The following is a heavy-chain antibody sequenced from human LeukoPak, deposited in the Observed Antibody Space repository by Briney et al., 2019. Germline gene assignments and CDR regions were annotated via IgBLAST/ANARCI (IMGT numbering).Heavy chain of an antibody. CDR3: ARAQSASWYAAY. D-gene: IGHD6-13*01. CDR1: GFTFIDYT. CDR2: ASSDGRDK. J-gene: IGHJ4*03. V-gene: IGHV3-30*04. Sequence: GRSLRLSCTTSGFTFIDYTMHWVRQAPGEGPEWVAHASSDGRDKQYAASVKGRFTISRDESKNTLYLEMNTVKDEDTAVYYWARAQSASWYAAYWGHGTRVTVAS.